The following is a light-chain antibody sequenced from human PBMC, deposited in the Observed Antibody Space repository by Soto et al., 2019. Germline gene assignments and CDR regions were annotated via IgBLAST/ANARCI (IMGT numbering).Light chain of an antibody. Sequence: QSALNQPSSVSGSPGQSISILCSGTRSDIGAFNFVSWYQQHPGKAPKVLIYGVTNRPSGVDYRFSGSKSGNTASLIISGLRPEDEADYYCSSFTTACTRIFGTGTKLTVL. V-gene: IGLV2-14*03. J-gene: IGLJ1*01. CDR1: RSDIGAFNF. CDR2: GVT. CDR3: SSFTTACTRI.